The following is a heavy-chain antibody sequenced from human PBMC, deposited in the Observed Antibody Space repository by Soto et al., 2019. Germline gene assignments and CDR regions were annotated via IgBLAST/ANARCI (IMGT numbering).Heavy chain of an antibody. CDR1: GYTLTSYS. J-gene: IGHJ4*02. V-gene: IGHV1-18*01. D-gene: IGHD1-26*01. CDR2: LSVYNGYT. Sequence: QVQLVQSGAEVKETGASVKVSCKASGYTLTSYSFSWVRQAPGQGLEWMGWLSVYNGYTNSAQQVQGRVTMTTDTSSSIAYLELRSLRSDDTAVYYCARGGRYYPYYFDYWGQGTLITVSS. CDR3: ARGGRYYPYYFDY.